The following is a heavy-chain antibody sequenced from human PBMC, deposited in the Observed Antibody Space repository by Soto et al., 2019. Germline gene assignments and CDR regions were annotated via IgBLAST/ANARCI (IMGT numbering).Heavy chain of an antibody. CDR1: GGSISSSSYY. CDR2: IYYSGST. J-gene: IGHJ4*02. CDR3: ARLVYGSESYYRYFDY. V-gene: IGHV4-39*01. Sequence: SETLSLTCTVSGGSISSSSYYWGWIRQPPGKGLEWIGSIYYSGSTYYNPSLKSRVTISVDTSKNQFSLKLSSVTAADTAVYYCARLVYGSESYYRYFDYWDQGTLVTVSS. D-gene: IGHD3-10*01.